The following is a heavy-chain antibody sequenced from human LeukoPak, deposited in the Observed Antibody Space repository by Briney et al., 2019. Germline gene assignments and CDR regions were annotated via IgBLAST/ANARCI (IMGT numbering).Heavy chain of an antibody. D-gene: IGHD3-3*01. CDR1: GFTFSSYA. J-gene: IGHJ4*02. Sequence: PGGSLRLSCAASGFTFSSYAMSWVRQAPGKGLEWVSAISGSGGSTYYADSVKGRFTISRDNSKNTLYLQMNSLRAEATAVYYCAKDGDFWSGYHLDYWGQGTLVTVSS. CDR3: AKDGDFWSGYHLDY. CDR2: ISGSGGST. V-gene: IGHV3-23*01.